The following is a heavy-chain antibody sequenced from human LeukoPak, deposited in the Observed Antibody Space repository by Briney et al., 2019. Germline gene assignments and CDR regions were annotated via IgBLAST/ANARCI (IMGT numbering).Heavy chain of an antibody. CDR1: GYSFTSYW. CDR3: ARRQGCSSTSCPPDS. V-gene: IGHV5-51*01. J-gene: IGHJ4*02. Sequence: PGESLKISCKGSGYSFTSYWIGWVRQMPGKGLEWMGIIYPGDSDTRYSPSFQGQVTMSADKSINTAYLQWSSLKASDTAMYYCARRQGCSSTSCPPDSWGQGTLVTVSS. CDR2: IYPGDSDT. D-gene: IGHD2-2*01.